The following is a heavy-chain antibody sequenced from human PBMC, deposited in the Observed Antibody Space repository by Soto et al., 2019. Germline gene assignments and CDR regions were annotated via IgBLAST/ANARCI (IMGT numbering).Heavy chain of an antibody. CDR1: GFIFSLYG. J-gene: IGHJ4*02. CDR3: AKGAQAAAVLDH. V-gene: IGHV3-30*18. Sequence: QVQLLESGGGVVQPGRSLKLSCTTSGFIFSLYGMHWVRQAPGKGLEWLAVISFDGKNRYYADSVKGRFTISRDNSKTTLFLQMSNLRAGDTAVYFCAKGAQAAAVLDHWGQGALVTVAS. D-gene: IGHD6-25*01. CDR2: ISFDGKNR.